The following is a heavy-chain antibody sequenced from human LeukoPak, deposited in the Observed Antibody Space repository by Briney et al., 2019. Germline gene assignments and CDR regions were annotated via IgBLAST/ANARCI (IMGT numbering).Heavy chain of an antibody. CDR3: ARLRDGYNYAYYFDY. D-gene: IGHD5-24*01. CDR1: GYSISSGYY. CDR2: IYYSGST. J-gene: IGHJ4*02. Sequence: SETLSLTCTVSGYSISSGYYWGWIRQPPGKGLEWIGGIYYSGSTYYNPSLKSRVTISVDTSKNQFSLKLSSVTAADTAVYYCARLRDGYNYAYYFDYWGQGTLVTVSS. V-gene: IGHV4-38-2*02.